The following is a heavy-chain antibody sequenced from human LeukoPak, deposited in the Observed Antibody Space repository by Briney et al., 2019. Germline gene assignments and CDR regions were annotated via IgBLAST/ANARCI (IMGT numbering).Heavy chain of an antibody. CDR1: GYTFTGYY. V-gene: IGHV1-2*02. CDR3: ARVSDWFDP. J-gene: IGHJ5*02. Sequence: ASVRVSCKASGYTFTGYYMHWVRQAPGQGLEWMGWINPNSGGTNYAQKFQGRVTMTRDTSIITAYMELSRLRSDDTAVYYCARVSDWFDPWGQGTLVTVSS. CDR2: INPNSGGT.